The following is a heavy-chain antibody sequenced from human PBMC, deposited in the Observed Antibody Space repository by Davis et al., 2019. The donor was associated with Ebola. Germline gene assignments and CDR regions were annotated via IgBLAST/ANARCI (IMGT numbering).Heavy chain of an antibody. CDR1: GFTFSSYW. J-gene: IGHJ4*02. Sequence: GESLKISCAASGFTFSSYWMHWVRQAPGKGLVWVSRSNSDGSSTTYADSVKGRFTNSRDNAKNTLYLQMNSLRAEDTAVYYCARKDIVAKNWGQGTLVTVSS. CDR3: ARKDIVAKN. V-gene: IGHV3-74*01. D-gene: IGHD5-12*01. CDR2: SNSDGSST.